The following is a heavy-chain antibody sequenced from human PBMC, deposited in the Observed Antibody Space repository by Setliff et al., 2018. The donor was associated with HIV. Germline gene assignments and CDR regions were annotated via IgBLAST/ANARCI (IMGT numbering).Heavy chain of an antibody. J-gene: IGHJ4*02. CDR1: GFTFSDFG. V-gene: IGHV3-23*01. CDR2: ISGSGGST. CDR3: AKDSDYSNYGGLDY. D-gene: IGHD4-4*01. Sequence: GGSLRLSCAASGFTFSDFGMNWVRQAPGKGLEWVSGISGSGGSTYYADSVKGRFTISRDNSKNTLYLQMNSLRAEDTAVYYCAKDSDYSNYGGLDYWGQGTLVTVSS.